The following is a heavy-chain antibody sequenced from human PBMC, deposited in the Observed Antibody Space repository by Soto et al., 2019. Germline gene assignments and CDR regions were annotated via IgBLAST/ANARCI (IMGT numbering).Heavy chain of an antibody. V-gene: IGHV4-39*01. Sequence: QLHLQESGPGLLKPSETLSLTCTVSGGSISSSAYYWGWLRQPPGKRLEWIASISYSGSTSYNPPRKSRVIISVDTSKNQCSLKLPSMTSADTAVYYCARQVELTYFDYWAQGTLVTLAS. D-gene: IGHD1-7*01. CDR2: ISYSGST. CDR3: ARQVELTYFDY. J-gene: IGHJ4*02. CDR1: GGSISSSAYY.